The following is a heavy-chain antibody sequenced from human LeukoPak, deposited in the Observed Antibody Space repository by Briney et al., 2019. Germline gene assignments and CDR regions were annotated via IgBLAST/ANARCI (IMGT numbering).Heavy chain of an antibody. CDR1: GGSISSGGYY. Sequence: PSETLSLTCTVSGGSISSGGYYWSWIRQPPGKGLEWIGYIYHSGSTYYNPSLKSRVTISVDRSKNQFSLKLSSVTAADTAVYYCAREDVGATRGLDYWGQGTLVTVSS. J-gene: IGHJ4*02. V-gene: IGHV4-30-2*01. D-gene: IGHD1-26*01. CDR3: AREDVGATRGLDY. CDR2: IYHSGST.